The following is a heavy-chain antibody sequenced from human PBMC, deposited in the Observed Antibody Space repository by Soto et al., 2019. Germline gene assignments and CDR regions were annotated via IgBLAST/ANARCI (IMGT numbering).Heavy chain of an antibody. CDR3: ARDSYYDILTGYYGPTDYYYSMDV. V-gene: IGHV1-46*01. D-gene: IGHD3-9*01. CDR1: GYTFISYY. Sequence: ASVKVFCKASGYTFISYYMHWVRQAPGQGLEWMGIINPSGGSTSYAQKFQGRVTMTRDTSTSTVYMELGSLRSEDTAVYYCARDSYYDILTGYYGPTDYYYSMDVWGQGTTVTVSS. CDR2: INPSGGST. J-gene: IGHJ6*02.